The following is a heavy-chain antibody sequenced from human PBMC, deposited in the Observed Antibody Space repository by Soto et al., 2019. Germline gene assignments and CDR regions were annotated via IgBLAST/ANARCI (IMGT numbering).Heavy chain of an antibody. V-gene: IGHV1-69*13. J-gene: IGHJ6*02. CDR2: IIPIFGTA. CDR3: VRDYYDSSGYYNYYYGMDV. D-gene: IGHD3-22*01. Sequence: SVKVYCKASGGTFSSYAISWVRQAPGQGLEGMGGIIPIFGTANYAQKFQGRVTITADEFTRTAYMEPSSLRSEDTAVYYCVRDYYDSSGYYNYYYGMDVWGQGTTVTVSS. CDR1: GGTFSSYA.